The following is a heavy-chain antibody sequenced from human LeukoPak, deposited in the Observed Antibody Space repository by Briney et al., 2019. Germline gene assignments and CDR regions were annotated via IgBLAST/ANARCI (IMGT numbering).Heavy chain of an antibody. Sequence: GASVKVSCKASGYTFTGYYMHWVRQAPGQGLEWMGWINPNSGGTNYAQKFQGRVTMTRDTSISTAYMELSRLRSDDTAVYYCAREAGDTAMVTIGYWFDPWGQGTLVTVSS. CDR3: AREAGDTAMVTIGYWFDP. V-gene: IGHV1-2*02. D-gene: IGHD5-18*01. CDR1: GYTFTGYY. CDR2: INPNSGGT. J-gene: IGHJ5*02.